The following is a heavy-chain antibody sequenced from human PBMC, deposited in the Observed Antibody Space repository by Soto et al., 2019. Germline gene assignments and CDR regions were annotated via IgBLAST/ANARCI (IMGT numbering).Heavy chain of an antibody. CDR3: ARAGNCSSTSCRNFDY. CDR1: AGSISSSSYY. V-gene: IGHV4-39*07. CDR2: IYYSGST. J-gene: IGHJ4*02. D-gene: IGHD2-2*01. Sequence: SETLSLTCSVSAGSISSSSYYWGWIRQPPGKGLEWIGSIYYSGSTYYNPSLRNRVTISVDASKNQFSLKLSSVTAADTAVYYCARAGNCSSTSCRNFDYWGQGTLVTVSS.